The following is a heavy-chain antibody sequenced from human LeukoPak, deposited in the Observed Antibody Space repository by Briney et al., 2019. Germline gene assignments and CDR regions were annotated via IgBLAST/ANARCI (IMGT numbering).Heavy chain of an antibody. J-gene: IGHJ4*02. D-gene: IGHD1-14*01. Sequence: PSETLSLTCTVSGGSISSGGYYWSWIRQHPGKSLEWIGYIYYSGSTYYNPSLKSRVTISVDTSKNQFSLKLSSVTAADTAVYYCARGTTGATDYWGQGTPVTVSS. CDR2: IYYSGST. CDR3: ARGTTGATDY. CDR1: GGSISSGGYY. V-gene: IGHV4-31*03.